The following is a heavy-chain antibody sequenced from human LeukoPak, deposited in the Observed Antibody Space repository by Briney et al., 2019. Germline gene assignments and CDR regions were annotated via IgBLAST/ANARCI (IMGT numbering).Heavy chain of an antibody. D-gene: IGHD2-15*01. CDR1: GFTFSDYG. CDR3: VKPTRGSGGSFLFDY. Sequence: PGGSLRLSCAASGFTFSDYGMHWVRQAPGEVLEWVAVIWNDGSYAYYADSVKGRFTISRDNSKNTLYLQMNSLRAEDTGVYYCVKPTRGSGGSFLFDYWGQGTLVAVSS. J-gene: IGHJ4*02. V-gene: IGHV3-33*06. CDR2: IWNDGSYA.